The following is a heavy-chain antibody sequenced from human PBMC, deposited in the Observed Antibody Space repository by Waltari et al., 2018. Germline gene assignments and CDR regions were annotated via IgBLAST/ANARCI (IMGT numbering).Heavy chain of an antibody. V-gene: IGHV1-24*01. CDR3: ARGRDHAFDI. J-gene: IGHJ3*02. CDR1: GYTLTELS. CDR2: WSNKWSY. Sequence: QVQLVQSGAEVKKPGASVKVSCKVSGYTLTELSMHWVRQAPGKGLEWLGRAFYWSNKWSYDYAVSVKSRIIIDADTSKNQISLQLNSVTPEDTAVYYCARGRDHAFDIWGQGTMVTVSS.